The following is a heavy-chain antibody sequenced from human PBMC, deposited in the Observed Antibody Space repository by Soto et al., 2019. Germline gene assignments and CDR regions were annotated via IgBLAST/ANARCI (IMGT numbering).Heavy chain of an antibody. D-gene: IGHD1-1*01. CDR1: GFTFSSYG. J-gene: IGHJ6*01. Sequence: QVQLVESGGGVVQPGRSLRLSCAAAGFTFSSYGMHWVLQAPGKGLEWVAVIWYDGSNKYYADSVKGRFNISRDNSKNPLYLQMHSLRAEDTAVYYCARVERSYRLYYYYGMDVWGQGTTVTVCS. V-gene: IGHV3-33*01. CDR2: IWYDGSNK. CDR3: ARVERSYRLYYYYGMDV.